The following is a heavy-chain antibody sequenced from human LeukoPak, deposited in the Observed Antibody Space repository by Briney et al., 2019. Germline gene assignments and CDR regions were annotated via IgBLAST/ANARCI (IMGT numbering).Heavy chain of an antibody. J-gene: IGHJ4*02. CDR1: GFTFSSYG. D-gene: IGHD3-10*01. V-gene: IGHV3-30*18. Sequence: GRSLRLSCAASGFTFSSYGMHWVRQAPGKGLEWVAVISYDGSNKYYADPVKGRFTISRDNSKNTLYLQMNSLRAEDTAVYYCAKDSEQRSYYYGSGSPLKNYFDYWGQGTLVTVSS. CDR3: AKDSEQRSYYYGSGSPLKNYFDY. CDR2: ISYDGSNK.